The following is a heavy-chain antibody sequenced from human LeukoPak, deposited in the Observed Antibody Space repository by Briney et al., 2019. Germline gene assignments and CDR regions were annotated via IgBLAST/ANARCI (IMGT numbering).Heavy chain of an antibody. Sequence: PGGSLRLSCAASGFTFSSYGMHWVRQAPGKGLEWVAFIRYDGSNKYYADSVKGRFTISRDNSKNTLYLQMNSLRAEDTAVYYCAKARYSGSYSHFDYWGQGTLVTVSS. CDR2: IRYDGSNK. D-gene: IGHD1-26*01. V-gene: IGHV3-30*02. CDR1: GFTFSSYG. CDR3: AKARYSGSYSHFDY. J-gene: IGHJ4*02.